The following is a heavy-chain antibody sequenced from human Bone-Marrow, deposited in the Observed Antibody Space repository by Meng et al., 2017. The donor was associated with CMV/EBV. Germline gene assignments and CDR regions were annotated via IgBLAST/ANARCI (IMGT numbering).Heavy chain of an antibody. Sequence: SVKVSCKASGGTFSSYAISWVRQAPGQGLEWMGGIIPILGIANYAQKFQGRVTITADKSTSTAYMELSSLRSEDTAVYYCTRFSNVDIVATTLDYWGQGTLVTVSS. CDR2: IIPILGIA. D-gene: IGHD5-12*01. V-gene: IGHV1-69*10. CDR3: TRFSNVDIVATTLDY. CDR1: GGTFSSYA. J-gene: IGHJ4*02.